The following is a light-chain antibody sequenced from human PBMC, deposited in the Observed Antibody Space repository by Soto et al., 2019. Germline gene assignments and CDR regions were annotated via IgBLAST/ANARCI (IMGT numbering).Light chain of an antibody. CDR2: GSN. CDR3: AAWDDSLNGYL. V-gene: IGLV1-44*01. J-gene: IGLJ1*01. Sequence: QSVLTQPPSASGTPGQRVTISCSGSRSNIGTKTVNWYQHLPGTAPNLLIYGSNLRPSGVPDRFSGSKSGTSASLAISGLQSEDEADYYCAAWDDSLNGYLFGTGTKLTVL. CDR1: RSNIGTKT.